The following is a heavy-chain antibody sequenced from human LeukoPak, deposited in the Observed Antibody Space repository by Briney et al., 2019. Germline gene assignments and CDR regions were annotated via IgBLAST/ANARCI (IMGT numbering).Heavy chain of an antibody. CDR2: IIPIFGTA. CDR3: ARGAVAGRFSLRPTGAYYMDV. Sequence: SVKVSCKASGGTFSSYAISWVRQAPGQGLEWMGGIIPIFGTANYAQKFQGRVTITADKSTSTAYMELSSLRSEDTAVYYCARGAVAGRFSLRPTGAYYMDVWGKGTTVTVSS. V-gene: IGHV1-69*06. J-gene: IGHJ6*03. CDR1: GGTFSSYA. D-gene: IGHD6-13*01.